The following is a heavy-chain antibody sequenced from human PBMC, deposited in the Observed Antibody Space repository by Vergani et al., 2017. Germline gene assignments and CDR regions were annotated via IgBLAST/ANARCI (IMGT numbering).Heavy chain of an antibody. J-gene: IGHJ4*01. D-gene: IGHD3-16*01. CDR2: ISASGAPT. Sequence: EVQLLESGGDLVQPGGSLRLSCTASGFIFSTYAMSWVRQAPGKGLEWVSGISASGAPTYYADSVKGRVTISRDNSKNTLYLRMNSLRVVGTAVYYCARAYGRYDWFDYWGRRTLVTVSS. V-gene: IGHV3-23*01. CDR3: ARAYGRYDWFDY. CDR1: GFIFSTYA.